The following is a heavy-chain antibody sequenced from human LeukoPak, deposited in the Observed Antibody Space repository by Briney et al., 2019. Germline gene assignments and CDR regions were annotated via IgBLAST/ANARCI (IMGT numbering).Heavy chain of an antibody. Sequence: QPGGPLRLSCAACGFTFCRYWMIWVRQAPGRGLVCVANINREGNAKNYPASVKGRSYNSRDKAKNSPYLQMDSLRAEDTAVYYCAKEGAYPIITSSAWGQGALVTVSS. D-gene: IGHD3-10*01. V-gene: IGHV3-7*01. CDR3: AKEGAYPIITSSA. J-gene: IGHJ5*02. CDR1: GFTFCRYW. CDR2: INREGNAK.